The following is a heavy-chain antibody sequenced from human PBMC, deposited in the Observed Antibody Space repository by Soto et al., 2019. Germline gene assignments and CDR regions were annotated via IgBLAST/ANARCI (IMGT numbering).Heavy chain of an antibody. CDR2: INNDGTYT. CDR1: GFTFSSYW. CDR3: ARINEYNDY. J-gene: IGHJ4*02. D-gene: IGHD1-1*01. V-gene: IGHV3-74*01. Sequence: GALRLSCAASGFTFSSYWMHWVRQAPGKGLVWVSHINNDGTYTRYADSVKGRFTISRDNARNTLYLQMNNLRPEDTAMYYCARINEYNDYWGQGILVTVSS.